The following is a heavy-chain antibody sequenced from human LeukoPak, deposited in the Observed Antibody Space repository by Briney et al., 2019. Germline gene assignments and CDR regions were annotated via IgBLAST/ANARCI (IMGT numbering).Heavy chain of an antibody. CDR1: GGSISSGGYY. J-gene: IGHJ5*02. Sequence: TLSLACTVSGGSISSGGYYWSWIRQHPGKGLEWIGYIYYSGSTYYNPSLKSRVTISVDTSKNQFSLKLSSVTAADTAVYYCARVIAAADSVNWFDPWGQGTLVTVSS. CDR2: IYYSGST. D-gene: IGHD6-13*01. CDR3: ARVIAAADSVNWFDP. V-gene: IGHV4-31*03.